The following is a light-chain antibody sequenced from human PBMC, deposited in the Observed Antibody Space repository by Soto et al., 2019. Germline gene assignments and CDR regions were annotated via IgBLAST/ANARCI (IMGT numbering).Light chain of an antibody. CDR1: QSISSS. V-gene: IGKV1-39*01. J-gene: IGKJ1*01. Sequence: DIQMTQSPSSLSASVGDRVTITCRASQSISSSLNWYQQKPGKAPKLLIYAASSLQSGVPSRFSGSGSGTDFTLTISSLQPEDFATYDCQQSYSTAWTFGQGTKVEIK. CDR2: AAS. CDR3: QQSYSTAWT.